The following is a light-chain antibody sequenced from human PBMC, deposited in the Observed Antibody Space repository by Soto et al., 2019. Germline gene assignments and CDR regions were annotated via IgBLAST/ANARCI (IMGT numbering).Light chain of an antibody. Sequence: EIVLTQSPGTLSLSPGERATLSCRASQSVSSNFLAWYQQKPGQAPRLLISGASNRATGIPDRFSGSGSGTDFTLTISRLEPEDFAVYYCQQYGSSPRTFGQGTK. V-gene: IGKV3-20*01. CDR3: QQYGSSPRT. CDR2: GAS. J-gene: IGKJ1*01. CDR1: QSVSSNF.